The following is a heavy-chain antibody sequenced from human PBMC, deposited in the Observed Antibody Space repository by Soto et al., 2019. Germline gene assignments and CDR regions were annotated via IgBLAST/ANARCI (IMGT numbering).Heavy chain of an antibody. CDR2: IYYSGST. CDR3: ARDTHYDFWSGPRYYYGMDV. V-gene: IGHV4-59*01. Sequence: SETLSLTCTVSGGSISSYYWSWIRQPPGKGLEWIGYIYYSGSTNYNPSLKSRVTVSVDTSKNQFSLKLSSVTAADTAVYYCARDTHYDFWSGPRYYYGMDVWGQGTTVTVSS. CDR1: GGSISSYY. D-gene: IGHD3-3*01. J-gene: IGHJ6*02.